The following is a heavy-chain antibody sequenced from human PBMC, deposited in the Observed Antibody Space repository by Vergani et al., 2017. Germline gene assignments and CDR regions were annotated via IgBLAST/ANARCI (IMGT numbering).Heavy chain of an antibody. V-gene: IGHV4-34*01. CDR3: ARATLEVDIVVVPVAFDI. CDR2: INHSGST. D-gene: IGHD2-2*03. J-gene: IGHJ3*02. CDR1: GGSFSGYY. Sequence: QVQLQQWGAGLLKPSETLCLTCAVYGGSFSGYYWSWIRQPPGKGLEWIGEINHSGSTNYNPALESRDTISVDTSKNQFSLKLSSVTAADTAVYYCARATLEVDIVVVPVAFDIWGQGTMVTVFS.